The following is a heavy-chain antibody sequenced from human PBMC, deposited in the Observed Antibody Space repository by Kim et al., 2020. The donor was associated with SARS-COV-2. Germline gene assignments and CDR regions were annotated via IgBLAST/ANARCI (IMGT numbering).Heavy chain of an antibody. Sequence: SLKSRVTISVDTSQNQFSLKLSSVAAAHTAVYYCARFGNSSSWHYYFDYWGQGTLVTVSS. J-gene: IGHJ4*02. D-gene: IGHD6-13*01. V-gene: IGHV4-34*01. CDR3: ARFGNSSSWHYYFDY.